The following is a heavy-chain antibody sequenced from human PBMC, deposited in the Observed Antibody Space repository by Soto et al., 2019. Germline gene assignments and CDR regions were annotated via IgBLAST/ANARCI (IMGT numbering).Heavy chain of an antibody. CDR1: GYTFTSYY. CDR2: INPSGGST. V-gene: IGHV1-46*01. J-gene: IGHJ4*02. Sequence: QVQLVQSGAEVKKPGASVKVSCKASGYTFTSYYMHCVRQAPGQGLEWMGIINPSGGSTSYAQKFQGRVTMTRDTSTSTVYMELSSLRSEDTAVYYCARPNAKYCSGGSCSRHYFDYWGQGTLVTVSS. CDR3: ARPNAKYCSGGSCSRHYFDY. D-gene: IGHD2-15*01.